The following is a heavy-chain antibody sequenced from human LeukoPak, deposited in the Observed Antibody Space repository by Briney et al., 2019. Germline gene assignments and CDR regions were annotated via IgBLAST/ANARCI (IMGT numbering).Heavy chain of an antibody. Sequence: GGSLRLSCSVSGFTFDVYAMHWVRQAPGKRLEYVSTISSNGGATYYTDSVKGRFTVSRDNSKNTLYLQMNSLRVEDTAVYYCVRADPKKTAMVDYWGQGTLVAVSS. J-gene: IGHJ4*02. V-gene: IGHV3-64*04. CDR3: VRADPKKTAMVDY. D-gene: IGHD5-18*01. CDR2: ISSNGGAT. CDR1: GFTFDVYA.